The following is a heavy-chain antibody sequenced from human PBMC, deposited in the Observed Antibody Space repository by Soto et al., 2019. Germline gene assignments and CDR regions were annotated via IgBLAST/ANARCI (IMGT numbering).Heavy chain of an antibody. CDR3: ARAPYTCFDP. CDR1: GGSISSYY. Sequence: PSETLSLTCTVSGGSISSYYWSWIRQPPGKGLEGIGYIYYSGSTNYNPSLKSRVTISVDTSKNQFSLKLSSVTAADTAVYYWARAPYTCFDPWGQGTLVTVSS. CDR2: IYYSGST. V-gene: IGHV4-59*01. J-gene: IGHJ5*02.